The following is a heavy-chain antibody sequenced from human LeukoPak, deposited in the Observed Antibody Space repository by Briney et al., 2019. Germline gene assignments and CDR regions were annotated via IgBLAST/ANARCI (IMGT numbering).Heavy chain of an antibody. Sequence: PGGSLRLSCAASGFTFSNYWMAWVRQAPGRGLEWVASIKPDGSVIYYGDSVKGRFTLSRDNAKNSLYLQMNSLRAEDTAVYYCARLGYCSGGSCYSGVAFDIWGQGTMVTVSS. CDR1: GFTFSNYW. CDR2: IKPDGSVI. V-gene: IGHV3-7*04. CDR3: ARLGYCSGGSCYSGVAFDI. D-gene: IGHD2-15*01. J-gene: IGHJ3*02.